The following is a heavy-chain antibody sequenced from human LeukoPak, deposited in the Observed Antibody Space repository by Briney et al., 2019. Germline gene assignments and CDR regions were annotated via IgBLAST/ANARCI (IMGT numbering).Heavy chain of an antibody. CDR1: DGSIRSSSYY. CDR2: IYYTGST. D-gene: IGHD2-21*01. V-gene: IGHV4-39*01. CDR3: ARQFGGGADPNFDY. J-gene: IGHJ4*02. Sequence: PSETRSLTCTVSDGSIRSSSYYWSWIRQPPGKVLEWIGSIYYTGSTYYNPSLKSRVTISVDTSNNQFSLKLSSVTAADTAVYYCARQFGGGADPNFDYWGQGTLVTVSS.